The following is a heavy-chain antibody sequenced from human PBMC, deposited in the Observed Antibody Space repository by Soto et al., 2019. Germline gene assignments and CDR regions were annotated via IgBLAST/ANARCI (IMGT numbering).Heavy chain of an antibody. CDR1: GFTFSSYA. V-gene: IGHV3-23*01. CDR2: ISGSGGST. CDR3: ARRPVYYDSSGYFDY. D-gene: IGHD3-22*01. J-gene: IGHJ4*02. Sequence: PGGSLRLSCAASGFTFSSYAMSWVRQAPGKGLEWVSAISGSGGSTYYADSVKGRFTISRDNSKNTLYLQMNSLRAEDTAVYYCARRPVYYDSSGYFDYWGQGTLVTVSS.